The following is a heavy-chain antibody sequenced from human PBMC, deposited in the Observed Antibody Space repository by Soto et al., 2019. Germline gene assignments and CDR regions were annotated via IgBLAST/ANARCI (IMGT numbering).Heavy chain of an antibody. J-gene: IGHJ3*02. D-gene: IGHD2-15*01. Sequence: VQLVESGGGLVQPGGSLRLSCVASGFSFSEYYLSWIRQSPGKRLEWLSYISGSGHNIYYADSVKGRCTISRDSPKNTVFLQMTSLRIEDTAVYYCARDHSPEVVEDAFDMWGQGTTVTVSS. CDR3: ARDHSPEVVEDAFDM. CDR1: GFSFSEYY. V-gene: IGHV3-11*04. CDR2: ISGSGHNI.